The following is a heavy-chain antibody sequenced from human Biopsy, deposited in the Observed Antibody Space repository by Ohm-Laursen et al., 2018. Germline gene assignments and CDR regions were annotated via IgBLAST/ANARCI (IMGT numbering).Heavy chain of an antibody. CDR3: ARDYDTSGYYYVS. Sequence: SQTLSLTCTVSGVSINGGRYYWNWIRHHPGKGLEWIGNIFYSANTYYNPSLKSRVTISVDTSKNQFSLKRSSVTAADTAVYYCARDYDTSGYYYVSWGQGTLVTVSS. V-gene: IGHV4-31*03. CDR2: IFYSANT. J-gene: IGHJ5*02. CDR1: GVSINGGRYY. D-gene: IGHD3-22*01.